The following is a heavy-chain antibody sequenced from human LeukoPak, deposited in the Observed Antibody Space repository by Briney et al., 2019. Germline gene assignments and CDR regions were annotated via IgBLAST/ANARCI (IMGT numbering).Heavy chain of an antibody. J-gene: IGHJ4*02. V-gene: IGHV4-59*01. Sequence: SETLSLTCTVSGGSISSYYWSWIRQPPGKGLEWIGYIHYRGRTNYNPSLKSRVTISEDTSKNQFSLKLTSVTAADTAVYYCARDYSSSYYFDTWGQGTLVTVSS. CDR1: GGSISSYY. CDR3: ARDYSSSYYFDT. D-gene: IGHD6-6*01. CDR2: IHYRGRT.